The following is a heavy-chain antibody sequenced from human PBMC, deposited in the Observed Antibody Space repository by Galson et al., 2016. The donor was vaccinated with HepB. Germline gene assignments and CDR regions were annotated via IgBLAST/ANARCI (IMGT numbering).Heavy chain of an antibody. V-gene: IGHV4-39*01. D-gene: IGHD6-19*01. CDR2: IYYSGST. Sequence: WVRQAPGKGLEWFGSIYYSGSTYYNPSLKSRVTISVDTSKNQFSLKLSSVTAADTAVYYCARRVAVAGIYYFDYWGRGTLVTVSS. J-gene: IGHJ4*01. CDR3: ARRVAVAGIYYFDY.